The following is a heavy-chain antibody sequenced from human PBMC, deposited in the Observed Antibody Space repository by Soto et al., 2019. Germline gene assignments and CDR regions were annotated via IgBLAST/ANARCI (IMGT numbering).Heavy chain of an antibody. Sequence: GGSLRLSCAASGFTFSSYSMNWVRQAPGKGLEWVSYISSSSSTIYYADSVKGRFTISRDNAKNSLYLQMNSLRAEDTAVYYCCGSNYFDYWGQGTLVTVSS. V-gene: IGHV3-48*01. J-gene: IGHJ4*02. CDR3: CGSNYFDY. D-gene: IGHD1-26*01. CDR2: ISSSSSTI. CDR1: GFTFSSYS.